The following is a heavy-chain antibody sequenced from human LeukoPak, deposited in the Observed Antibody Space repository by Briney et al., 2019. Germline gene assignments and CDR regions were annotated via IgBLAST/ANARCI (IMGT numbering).Heavy chain of an antibody. CDR3: ARGYYRSGWGLDP. Sequence: GASVKVSCKASGYTFTGYYMHWVRQAPGQGLEWMGWINPNSGGRNYAQKFQGRVTMTRDTSISTAYMELSRLRSDDTAVDYCARGYYRSGWGLDPWGQRTLVTVSS. CDR2: INPNSGGR. J-gene: IGHJ5*02. D-gene: IGHD6-19*01. CDR1: GYTFTGYY. V-gene: IGHV1-2*02.